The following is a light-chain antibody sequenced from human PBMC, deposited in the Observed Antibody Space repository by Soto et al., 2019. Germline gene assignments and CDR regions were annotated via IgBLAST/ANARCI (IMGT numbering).Light chain of an antibody. J-gene: IGKJ4*01. CDR2: DAS. CDR3: QQRTDWRLT. V-gene: IGKV3-11*01. CDR1: QSISSH. Sequence: EVVLTQSPATLSLSPGERATLSCRASQSISSHLTWYQQKPGQAPRLLIYDASNRATGIPVRFSGSGSGTDFTLTISSLEPEDFAVYYCQQRTDWRLTFGGGTKVEIK.